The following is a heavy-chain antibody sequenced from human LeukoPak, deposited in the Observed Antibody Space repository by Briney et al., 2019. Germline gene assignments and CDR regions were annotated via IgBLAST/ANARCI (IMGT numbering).Heavy chain of an antibody. D-gene: IGHD2-2*01. J-gene: IGHJ4*02. CDR2: VGGSTGGT. CDR3: AKEAFAVVPAAKSDY. V-gene: IGHV3-23*01. CDR1: GFTFSSYA. Sequence: PGGSLRLSRAASGFTFSSYAMSWVRQAPGKGLEWVSAVGGSTGGTYYADSVKGRFTISRDNSKDTLYLQMNSLRAEDTAVYYCAKEAFAVVPAAKSDYWGQGTLVTVSP.